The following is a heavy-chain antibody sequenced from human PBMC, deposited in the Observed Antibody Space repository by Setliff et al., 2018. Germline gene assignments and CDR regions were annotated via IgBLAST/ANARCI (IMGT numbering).Heavy chain of an antibody. Sequence: GGSLRLSCAASGFTFSSYGMHWVRQAPGKGLEWVAVIYHDGGNKYYADSVKGRFTISRDNSKNSLYLQMNSLRAEDTAVYYCAKDISSSGWYLGYWGQGTLVTVSS. CDR2: IYHDGGNK. V-gene: IGHV3-33*03. J-gene: IGHJ4*02. CDR3: AKDISSSGWYLGY. D-gene: IGHD6-19*01. CDR1: GFTFSSYG.